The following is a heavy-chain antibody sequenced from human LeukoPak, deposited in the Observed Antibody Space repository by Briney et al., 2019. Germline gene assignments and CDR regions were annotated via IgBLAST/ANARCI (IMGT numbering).Heavy chain of an antibody. CDR3: ARQGDTGSWYFDY. CDR2: ISYDGSNK. V-gene: IGHV3-30-3*01. Sequence: GGSLRLSCAASGFTFSYYAMHWVRQAPGKGLEWVAVISYDGSNKYYADSVKGQVTISRDNSKSTLYLQMDSLRAGVTAVYYCARQGDTGSWYFDYWGQGTLVTVSS. D-gene: IGHD2-21*02. CDR1: GFTFSYYA. J-gene: IGHJ4*02.